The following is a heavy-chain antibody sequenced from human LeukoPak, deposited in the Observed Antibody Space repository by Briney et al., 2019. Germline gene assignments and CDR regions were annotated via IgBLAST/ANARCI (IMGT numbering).Heavy chain of an antibody. CDR1: GFTFSTYW. Sequence: GGSLRLSCAASGFTFSTYWMHWVRQAPGKRLVWVSRINSDGSTTSYADSVKGRFTISRDNAENTLFLQMNSLRADDTAVYCCARGATYSSGWYGYWGQGTLVTVSS. CDR2: INSDGSTT. CDR3: ARGATYSSGWYGY. V-gene: IGHV3-74*01. J-gene: IGHJ5*01. D-gene: IGHD6-19*01.